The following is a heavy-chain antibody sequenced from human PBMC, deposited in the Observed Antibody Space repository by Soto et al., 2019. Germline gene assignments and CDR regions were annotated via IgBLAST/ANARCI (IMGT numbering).Heavy chain of an antibody. D-gene: IGHD5-18*01. CDR2: ISAYNGNT. CDR1: GYTFTSYG. J-gene: IGHJ4*02. CDR3: ARDPSGIQLWTWAGSPGADY. Sequence: ASVKVSCKASGYTFTSYGISWVRQAPGQGLEWMGWISAYNGNTNYAQKLQGRVTMTTDTSTSTAYMELRSLRSDDTAVYYCARDPSGIQLWTWAGSPGADYWGQGTLVTVSS. V-gene: IGHV1-18*01.